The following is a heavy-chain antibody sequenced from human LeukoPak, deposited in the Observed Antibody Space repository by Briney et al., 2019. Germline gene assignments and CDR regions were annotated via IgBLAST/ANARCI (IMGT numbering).Heavy chain of an antibody. CDR1: GDSVSSNSAA. CDR3: ARWGEHSALRVHAFDI. V-gene: IGHV6-1*01. J-gene: IGHJ3*02. CDR2: TYYRSKWYN. D-gene: IGHD3-10*01. Sequence: SQTLSLTCAISGDSVSSNSAAWNWIRQSPSRGLEWLGRTYYRSKWYNDYAVSVKSRITINPDTSKNQFSLQLNSVTPEDTAVYYCARWGEHSALRVHAFDIWGQGTMVTVSS.